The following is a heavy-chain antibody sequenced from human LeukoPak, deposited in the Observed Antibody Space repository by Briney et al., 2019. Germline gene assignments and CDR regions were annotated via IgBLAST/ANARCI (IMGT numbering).Heavy chain of an antibody. CDR1: GYTFTGYY. CDR2: INPNSGGT. V-gene: IGHV1-2*02. J-gene: IGHJ3*02. CDR3: ARVGGGVAEELAHDAFDI. D-gene: IGHD1-26*01. Sequence: ASVKVSCKASGYTFTGYYMHWVRQAPGQGLEWMGWINPNSGGTNYAQKFQGRVTMTRDTSISTAYMELSRLRSDDTAVYYCARVGGGVAEELAHDAFDIWGQGTMVTVSS.